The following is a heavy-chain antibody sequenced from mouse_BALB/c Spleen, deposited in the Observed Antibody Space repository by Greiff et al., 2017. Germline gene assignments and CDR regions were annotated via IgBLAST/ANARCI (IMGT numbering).Heavy chain of an antibody. CDR1: GYSFTSYY. J-gene: IGHJ4*01. CDR3: AKEGFYAIDY. CDR2: IDPFNGGT. Sequence: VQLQQSGPELMKPGASVKISCKASGYSFTSYYMHWVKQSHGKSLEWIGYIDPFNGGTSYNQKFKGKATLTVDKSSSTAYMHLSSLTSEDSAVYYCAKEGFYAIDYWGQGTSVTVSS. V-gene: IGHV1S135*01.